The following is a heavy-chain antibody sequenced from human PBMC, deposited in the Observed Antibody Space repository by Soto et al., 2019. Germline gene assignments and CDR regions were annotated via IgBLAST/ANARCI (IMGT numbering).Heavy chain of an antibody. CDR2: INHSGST. Sequence: SETLSLTCAVYGGSFSGYYWSWIRQPPGKGLEWIGEINHSGSTNYNPSLKSRVTISVDTSKNQFSLKLSSVTAADTAVYYCARRGVVRGMDVWGQGTTVTVSS. D-gene: IGHD3-3*01. CDR3: ARRGVVRGMDV. J-gene: IGHJ6*02. V-gene: IGHV4-34*01. CDR1: GGSFSGYY.